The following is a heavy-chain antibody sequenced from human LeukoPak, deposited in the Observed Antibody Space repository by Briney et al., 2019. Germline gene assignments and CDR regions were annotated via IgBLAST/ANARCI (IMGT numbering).Heavy chain of an antibody. CDR2: IIPIFGTA. Sequence: SVKVSCKASGGTFSSYAISWVRQAPGQGLEWMGGIIPIFGTANYAQKFQGRVTITTDESTSTAYMELSSLRSEDTAVYYCARSPRYSGYDLNAFDVWGQGTMVTVSS. CDR3: ARSPRYSGYDLNAFDV. V-gene: IGHV1-69*05. J-gene: IGHJ3*01. CDR1: GGTFSSYA. D-gene: IGHD5-12*01.